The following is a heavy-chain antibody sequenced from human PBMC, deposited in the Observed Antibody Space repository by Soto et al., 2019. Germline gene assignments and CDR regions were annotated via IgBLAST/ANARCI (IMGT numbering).Heavy chain of an antibody. CDR2: IYSSGST. J-gene: IGHJ5*02. D-gene: IGHD5-12*01. CDR1: GGSVSSGSYY. V-gene: IGHV4-61*01. Sequence: QVQLQESRPGLVKPSETLSLTCTVSGGSVSSGSYYWSWIRQPPGKGLEWIGYIYSSGSTNYNPPRQSRVPRSVVRTKNQLSLQLSSVAAADKAVYSYARAQRWLQGGVEGKKWCDPWGQGTLVSVSS. CDR3: ARAQRWLQGGVEGKKWCDP.